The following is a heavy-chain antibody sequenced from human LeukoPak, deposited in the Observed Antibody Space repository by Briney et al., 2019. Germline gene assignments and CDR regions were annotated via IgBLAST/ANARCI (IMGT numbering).Heavy chain of an antibody. CDR1: GFTFTAYL. J-gene: IGHJ4*02. CDR3: VRESEYYFDHSASFDY. Sequence: GGSLRLTCAASGFTFTAYLIHWVRQAPGKGLEWVAVMSSDGNAMFYADSVKGRFTISRDNSKNTLYLQMNSLRAEDTAVYYCVRESEYYFDHSASFDYWGQGTLVTVSS. CDR2: MSSDGNAM. D-gene: IGHD3-22*01. V-gene: IGHV3-30-3*01.